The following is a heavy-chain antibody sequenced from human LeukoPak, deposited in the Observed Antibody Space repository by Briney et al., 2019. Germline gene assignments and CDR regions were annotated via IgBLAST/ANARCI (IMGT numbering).Heavy chain of an antibody. V-gene: IGHV1-2*02. Sequence: GAPVKVSCKASGYTFTASYMHWGRQAPGQGLVWMGWINPNRGGTNYAQKCQGRVTMTRDTSTSTAYMELSRLRSDDTAVYYCARAFRCLGWSPKPWFDPWGQGTLVTVSS. D-gene: IGHD3-16*01. CDR2: INPNRGGT. CDR3: ARAFRCLGWSPKPWFDP. J-gene: IGHJ5*02. CDR1: GYTFTASY.